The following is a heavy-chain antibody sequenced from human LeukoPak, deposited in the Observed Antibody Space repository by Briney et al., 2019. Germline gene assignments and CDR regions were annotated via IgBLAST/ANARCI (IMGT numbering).Heavy chain of an antibody. CDR1: GFTFSAYS. CDR2: ISGGGGNR. Sequence: GGSLRLSCAASGFTFSAYSMRWVRQAPGKGLEWVSDISGGGGNRFYAESVNGRFTISRDKSKSTLYLQMNSLRAEDTAVYYCTKVSSGGYFDYWGQGTLVTVSS. CDR3: TKVSSGGYFDY. J-gene: IGHJ4*02. V-gene: IGHV3-23*01. D-gene: IGHD6-6*01.